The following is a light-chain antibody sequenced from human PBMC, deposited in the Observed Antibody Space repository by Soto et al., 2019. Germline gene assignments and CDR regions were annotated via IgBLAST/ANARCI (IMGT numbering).Light chain of an antibody. J-gene: IGKJ5*01. V-gene: IGKV3-11*01. Sequence: EVVLTQSPATLSLSPGETATLSCRASHNVDIYLAWYHQKPGQAPRLLIYDASNRATGIPARFSGSGSGTDFTRTISSLEPEDSAVYYCQQRKHWPPLTFGQGTRLE. CDR3: QQRKHWPPLT. CDR2: DAS. CDR1: HNVDIY.